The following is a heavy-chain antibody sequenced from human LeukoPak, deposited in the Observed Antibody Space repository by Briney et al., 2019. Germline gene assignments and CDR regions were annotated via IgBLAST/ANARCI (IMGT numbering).Heavy chain of an antibody. J-gene: IGHJ6*02. CDR2: IGADVGHT. V-gene: IGHV3-23*01. CDR1: GFTFSIFA. Sequence: GGSLRLSCVASGFTFSIFAMYWLRQAPGKGLEWVSAIGADVGHTNYADSVRGRFTISRDNSRNTLYLQMTSLRTDDTATYFCAKSTDYWFYGMDVWGQGTTVTVSS. D-gene: IGHD2-8*02. CDR3: AKSTDYWFYGMDV.